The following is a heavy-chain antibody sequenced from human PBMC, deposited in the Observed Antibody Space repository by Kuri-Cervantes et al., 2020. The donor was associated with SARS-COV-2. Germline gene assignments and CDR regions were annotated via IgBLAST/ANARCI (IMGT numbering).Heavy chain of an antibody. CDR1: GFTFSSYA. J-gene: IGHJ6*02. Sequence: LSLTCAASGFTFSSYAMSWVRQAPGKGLEWVSAISGSGGSTYYADSVKGRFSISRDNSKNTLYLQMNSLRAEDTAVYYCAKPRYYDFWSGYPDYYYYYGMDVWGQGTTVTVSS. D-gene: IGHD3-3*01. CDR3: AKPRYYDFWSGYPDYYYYYGMDV. CDR2: ISGSGGST. V-gene: IGHV3-23*01.